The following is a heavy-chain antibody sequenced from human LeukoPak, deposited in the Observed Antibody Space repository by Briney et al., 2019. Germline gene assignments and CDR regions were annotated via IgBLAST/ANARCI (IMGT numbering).Heavy chain of an antibody. CDR1: GFTFSNAW. CDR2: ISSSGSTI. CDR3: ARDPYYGDYVV. Sequence: GGSLRLSXAASGFTFSNAWMSWVRQAPGKGLEWVSYISSSGSTIYYADSVKGRFTISRDNAKNSLYLQMNSLRAEDTAVYYCARDPYYGDYVVWGQGTLVTVSS. D-gene: IGHD4-17*01. J-gene: IGHJ4*02. V-gene: IGHV3-11*04.